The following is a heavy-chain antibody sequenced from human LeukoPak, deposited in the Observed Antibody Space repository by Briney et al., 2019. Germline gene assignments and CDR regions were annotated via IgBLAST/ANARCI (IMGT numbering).Heavy chain of an antibody. CDR1: GGSLNSFA. CDR2: IIPIFGST. J-gene: IGHJ1*01. Sequence: SVKVSCKASGGSLNSFALNWVRQTPGQGLEWMGGIIPIFGSTNYAQKFQVRVTITADESTNTAYMELNSLRSEDTGVYYCARVMVVAGNGGYFLYWGQGTLVTVSS. D-gene: IGHD2-15*01. CDR3: ARVMVVAGNGGYFLY. V-gene: IGHV1-69*13.